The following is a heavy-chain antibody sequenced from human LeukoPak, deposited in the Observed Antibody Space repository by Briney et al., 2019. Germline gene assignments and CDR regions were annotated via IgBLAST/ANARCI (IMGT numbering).Heavy chain of an antibody. V-gene: IGHV3-74*03. CDR3: VRGGFNGN. CDR1: GFTFSSDR. Sequence: GGSLRLSCIASGFTFSSDRMHWVRQVPGKGLVWVSRIDSDGTGALYVDAVEGRFTISRDNAKGMLYLQMNSLRPEDTAIYYCVRGGFNGNWGQGTLVTVSS. CDR2: IDSDGTGA. J-gene: IGHJ4*02. D-gene: IGHD2-8*01.